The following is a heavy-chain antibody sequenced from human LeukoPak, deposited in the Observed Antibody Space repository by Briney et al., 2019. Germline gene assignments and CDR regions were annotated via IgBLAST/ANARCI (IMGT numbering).Heavy chain of an antibody. Sequence: GESLKISCKGSGYSFTSYWIGWVRQMPGKGLEWMGIIYPGDSDTRYSPSFQGQVTISADKSISTAYLQWSSLKAAATPMYYGARLFDGDYKLDYWGQGTLVTVSS. D-gene: IGHD4-17*01. V-gene: IGHV5-51*01. CDR1: GYSFTSYW. CDR3: ARLFDGDYKLDY. CDR2: IYPGDSDT. J-gene: IGHJ4*02.